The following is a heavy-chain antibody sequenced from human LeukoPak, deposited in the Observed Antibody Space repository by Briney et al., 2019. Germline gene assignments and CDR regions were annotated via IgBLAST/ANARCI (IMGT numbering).Heavy chain of an antibody. CDR1: DGSTSTYP. J-gene: IGHJ4*02. V-gene: IGHV4-59*01. D-gene: IGHD3-9*01. Sequence: PSETLSLTCTVSDGSTSTYPWSWIRQPPGKGLEWIGYIYYSGNTNYNPSLNSRVTISVDTSKNQFSLKLSSVTAADTAVYYCARVRLVGYDILTGYYSFDYWGQGTLVTVSS. CDR3: ARVRLVGYDILTGYYSFDY. CDR2: IYYSGNT.